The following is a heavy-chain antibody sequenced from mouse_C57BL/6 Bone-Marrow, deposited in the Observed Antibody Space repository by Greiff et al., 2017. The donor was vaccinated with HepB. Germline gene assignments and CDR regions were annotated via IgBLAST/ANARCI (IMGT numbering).Heavy chain of an antibody. J-gene: IGHJ2*01. Sequence: VQLQQSGAELVRPGASVKLSCTASGFNIKDDYMHWVKQRPEQGLEWIGWIDPENGDTEYASKFQGKATITADTSSNTASLQLSSLTSEDTAVYYCTKDYVDYWGQGTTLTVSS. CDR2: IDPENGDT. V-gene: IGHV14-4*01. CDR1: GFNIKDDY. CDR3: TKDYVDY.